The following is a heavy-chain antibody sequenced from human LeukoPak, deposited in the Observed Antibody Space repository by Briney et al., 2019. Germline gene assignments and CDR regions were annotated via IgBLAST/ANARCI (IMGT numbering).Heavy chain of an antibody. J-gene: IGHJ4*02. Sequence: GGSLRLSCAASGFTVSSNYMSWVRRAPGKGLEWVSVIYSGGSTYYADSVKGRFTISRDNSKNTLYLQMNSLRAEDTAVYYCARGVVRGGWYHLFDYWGQGTLVTVSS. D-gene: IGHD6-19*01. CDR1: GFTVSSNY. V-gene: IGHV3-53*01. CDR2: IYSGGST. CDR3: ARGVVRGGWYHLFDY.